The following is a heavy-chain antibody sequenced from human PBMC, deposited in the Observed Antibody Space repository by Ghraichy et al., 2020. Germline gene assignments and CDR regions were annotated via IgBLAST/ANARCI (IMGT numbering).Heavy chain of an antibody. CDR1: GGFINSGAHS. CDR3: AVLASNGVDV. D-gene: IGHD3-3*01. Sequence: LSLTCAVSGGFINSGAHSWTWVRQAPGQGLEWIGYIYHSGNAYYNPSLKSRVSFSVDRSMNRFSLNLNSMTAADTAVYYCAVLASNGVDVWGRGATVTVSS. V-gene: IGHV4-30-2*01. J-gene: IGHJ6*02. CDR2: IYHSGNA.